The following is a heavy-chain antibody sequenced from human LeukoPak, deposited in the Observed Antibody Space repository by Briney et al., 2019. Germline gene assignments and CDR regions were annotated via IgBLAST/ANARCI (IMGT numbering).Heavy chain of an antibody. J-gene: IGHJ4*02. CDR3: AKQLGYCSDGSCYFPY. V-gene: IGHV3-23*01. Sequence: GGSLRLSCAASGFTFSSSAMSWVRQAPGKGLEWVSAISNNGGYTYYADSVQGRFTISRDNSKSTLCLQMNSLRAEDTAVYYCAKQLGYCSDGSCYFPYWGQGTLVTVSS. CDR2: ISNNGGYT. CDR1: GFTFSSSA. D-gene: IGHD2-15*01.